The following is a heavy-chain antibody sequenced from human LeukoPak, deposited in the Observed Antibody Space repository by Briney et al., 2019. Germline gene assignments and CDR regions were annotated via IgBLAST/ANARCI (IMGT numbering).Heavy chain of an antibody. J-gene: IGHJ3*02. CDR3: ARGGGSGRWGSAFDM. V-gene: IGHV3-23*01. Sequence: GGTLRLSCAASGFTFSSYGMSWVRQAPGKGLEWVSSLSGSGGSTYYADSVKGRFTISRDNSKNTLYLQMNSLRDEDTAVYYCARGGGSGRWGSAFDMWGQGTLVTVSS. D-gene: IGHD6-19*01. CDR2: LSGSGGST. CDR1: GFTFSSYG.